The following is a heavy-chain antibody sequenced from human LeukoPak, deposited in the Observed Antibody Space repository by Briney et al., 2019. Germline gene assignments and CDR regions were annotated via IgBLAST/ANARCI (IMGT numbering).Heavy chain of an antibody. CDR1: GFTFSSYA. J-gene: IGHJ4*02. V-gene: IGHV3-23*01. D-gene: IGHD3-10*01. CDR2: ISGSGGST. Sequence: PGGSLRLSCAASGFTFSSYAMSWVRQAPGKGLEWVSAISGSGGSTYYADSVKGRFTISRDNSKNTLYLQMNSLRAEDAAVYYCAKDMVRGVKGFDYWGQGTLVTVSS. CDR3: AKDMVRGVKGFDY.